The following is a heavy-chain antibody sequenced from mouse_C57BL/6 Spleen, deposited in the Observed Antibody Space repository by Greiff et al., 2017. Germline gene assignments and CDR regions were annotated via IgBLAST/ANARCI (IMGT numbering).Heavy chain of an antibody. CDR2: IYPRSGNT. J-gene: IGHJ4*01. CDR3: ARRDYGNSYYYAMDY. V-gene: IGHV1-81*01. D-gene: IGHD2-1*01. CDR1: GYTFTSYG. Sequence: VKLVESGAELARPGASVKLSCKASGYTFTSYGISWVKQRTGQGLEWIGEIYPRSGNTYYNEKFKGKATLTADKSSSTAYMELRSLTSEDSAVYFCARRDYGNSYYYAMDYWGQGTSVTVSS.